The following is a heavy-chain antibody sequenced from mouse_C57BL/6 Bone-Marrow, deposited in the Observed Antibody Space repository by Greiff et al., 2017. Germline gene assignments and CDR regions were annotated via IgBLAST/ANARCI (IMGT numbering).Heavy chain of an antibody. Sequence: QVQLKESGAELVRPGASVTLSCKASGYTFTDYEMHWVKQTPVHGLEWIGAIDPETGGTAYNQKFKGKAILTADKSSSTAYMELRSLTSEDSAVYYCTRSDSNYGYWGQGTTLTVSS. CDR2: IDPETGGT. CDR3: TRSDSNYGY. CDR1: GYTFTDYE. D-gene: IGHD2-5*01. J-gene: IGHJ2*01. V-gene: IGHV1-15*01.